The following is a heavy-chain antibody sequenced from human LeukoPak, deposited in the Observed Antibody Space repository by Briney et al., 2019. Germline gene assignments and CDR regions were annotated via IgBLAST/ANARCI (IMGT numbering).Heavy chain of an antibody. J-gene: IGHJ4*02. CDR3: SLRGLFSSAFDY. CDR1: GYTLTELS. CDR2: FDPEDGET. D-gene: IGHD3-10*01. Sequence: ASVKVSCKVSGYTLTELSMHWVRQAPGKGLEWMGGFDPEDGETIYAQKFQGRVTMTRDTSTSTVYMELSSLRSEDTAVYYCSLRGLFSSAFDYWGQGTLVTVSS. V-gene: IGHV1-24*01.